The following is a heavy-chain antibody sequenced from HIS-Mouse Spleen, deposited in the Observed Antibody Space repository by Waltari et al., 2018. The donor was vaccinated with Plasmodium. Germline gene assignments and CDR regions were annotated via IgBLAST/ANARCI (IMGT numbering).Heavy chain of an antibody. V-gene: IGHV2-70*15. CDR3: ARTTYSSSSAKYYYYGMDV. CDR2: IDWDDDK. J-gene: IGHJ6*02. Sequence: QVTLRESGPALVKPTQTLTLTCTFSGFYLSTSGMCVTWIRQPPGTALEWLARIDWDDDKYYSTSLKTRLTISKDTSKNQVVLTMTNMDPVDTATYYCARTTYSSSSAKYYYYGMDVWGQGTTVTVSS. D-gene: IGHD6-6*01. CDR1: GFYLSTSGMC.